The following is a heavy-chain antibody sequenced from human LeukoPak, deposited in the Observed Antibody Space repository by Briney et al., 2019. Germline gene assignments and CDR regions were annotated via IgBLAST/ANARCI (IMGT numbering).Heavy chain of an antibody. V-gene: IGHV3-21*01. J-gene: IGHJ4*02. D-gene: IGHD6-13*01. CDR3: ARDSARSGIAAAGPYFDY. CDR1: GFTFSSYS. CDR2: ISSSSSYI. Sequence: GGFLRLSCAASGFTFSSYSMNWVRQAPGKGLEWVSSISSSSSYIYYADSVKGRFTISRDNAKNSLYLQMNSLRAEDTAVYYCARDSARSGIAAAGPYFDYWGQGTLVTVSS.